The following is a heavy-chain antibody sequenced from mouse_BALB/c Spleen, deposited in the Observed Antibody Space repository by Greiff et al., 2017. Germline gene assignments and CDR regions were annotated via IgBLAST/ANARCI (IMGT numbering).Heavy chain of an antibody. CDR2: IYPGDGDT. CDR1: GYAFSSYW. J-gene: IGHJ4*01. V-gene: IGHV1-80*01. Sequence: VQLQQSGAELVRPGSSVKISCKASGYAFSSYWMNWVKQRPGQGLEWIGQIYPGDGDTNYNGKFKGKATLTADKSSSTAYMQLSRLTSEDSSVYFCAREGGYYAMDYWGQGTSVTVSS. CDR3: AREGGYYAMDY.